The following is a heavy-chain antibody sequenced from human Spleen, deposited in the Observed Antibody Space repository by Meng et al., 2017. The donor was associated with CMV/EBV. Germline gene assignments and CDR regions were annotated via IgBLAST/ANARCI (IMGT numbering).Heavy chain of an antibody. CDR3: ARALSDFYGRSIHYYSYLES. CDR1: ITSYY. Sequence: ITSYYWSWIRQTPGRGLEWIGYIFFTGDTHYNPSLKSRATISLDLAKNQFSLTLTSVTAADTAVYYCARALSDFYGRSIHYYSYLESWGPGTLVTVSS. D-gene: IGHD1-26*01. J-gene: IGHJ4*02. CDR2: IFFTGDT. V-gene: IGHV4-59*01.